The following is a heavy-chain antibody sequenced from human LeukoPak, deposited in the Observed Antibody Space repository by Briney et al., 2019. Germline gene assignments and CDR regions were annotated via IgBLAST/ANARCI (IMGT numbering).Heavy chain of an antibody. CDR2: INHSGST. Sequence: PSETLSLTCAVYGGSFSGYYWSWIRQPPRKGLEWIGEINHSGSTNYNPSLKSRVTISVDTSKNQFSLKLSSVTAADTAVYYCARNPGDWFDPWGQGTLVTVSS. CDR1: GGSFSGYY. V-gene: IGHV4-34*01. D-gene: IGHD1-14*01. J-gene: IGHJ5*02. CDR3: ARNPGDWFDP.